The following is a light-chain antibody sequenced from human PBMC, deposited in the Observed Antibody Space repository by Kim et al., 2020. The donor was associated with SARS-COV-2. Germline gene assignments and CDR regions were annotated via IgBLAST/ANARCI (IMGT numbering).Light chain of an antibody. CDR2: KNN. CDR1: KLGHKE. CDR3: QAWDSSGV. J-gene: IGLJ3*02. V-gene: IGLV3-1*01. Sequence: YEDRGQTASMTCAGDKLGHKEGYWYQQKAGQSTLLVIYKNNKRPSGIPERCSGSNSGNTATLTISGTQAMDEADYDCQAWDSSGVFGGGTQLTVL.